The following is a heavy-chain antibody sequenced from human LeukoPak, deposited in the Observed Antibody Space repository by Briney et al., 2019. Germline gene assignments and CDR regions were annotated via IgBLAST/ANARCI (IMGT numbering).Heavy chain of an antibody. V-gene: IGHV1-2*02. CDR1: GYTFTGYY. CDR2: INPNGGGT. D-gene: IGHD1-26*01. J-gene: IGHJ5*02. Sequence: ASVKVSCKASGYTFTGYYMHWVRQAPGQGLEWMGWINPNGGGTNYAQKFQGRVTMTRDTSISTAYMELSRLRSDDTAVYYCARIVIVGATNWFDPWGQGTLVTVSS. CDR3: ARIVIVGATNWFDP.